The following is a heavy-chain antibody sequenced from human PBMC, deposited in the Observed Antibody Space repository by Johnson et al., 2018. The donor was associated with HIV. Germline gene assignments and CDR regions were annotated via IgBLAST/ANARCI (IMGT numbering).Heavy chain of an antibody. CDR1: GFTFRSYA. D-gene: IGHD1-26*01. V-gene: IGHV3-23*04. J-gene: IGHJ3*02. Sequence: VQLVESGGGLVQPGGSLRVSCAASGFTFRSYAMSWVRQAPGKGLEWVSWISGSVGSTYYADSVKGRFTISRDNSKNTLYLQMNSLRAEDTAVYYCARRSWAFDAFDIWGQGTMVTVSS. CDR2: ISGSVGST. CDR3: ARRSWAFDAFDI.